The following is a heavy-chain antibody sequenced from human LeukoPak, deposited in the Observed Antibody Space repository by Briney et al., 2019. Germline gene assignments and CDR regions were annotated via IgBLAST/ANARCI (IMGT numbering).Heavy chain of an antibody. CDR3: ARVRGWYGSFDY. J-gene: IGHJ4*02. V-gene: IGHV4-34*01. D-gene: IGHD2-15*01. CDR1: GGSFSGYY. Sequence: SETLSLTCAVYGGSFSGYYWSWIRQPPGKGLEWIGEINHSGSTNYNPSLKSRVTISVDTSKNQFSLTLSSVTAADTAVYYCARVRGWYGSFDYWGQGTLVTVSS. CDR2: INHSGST.